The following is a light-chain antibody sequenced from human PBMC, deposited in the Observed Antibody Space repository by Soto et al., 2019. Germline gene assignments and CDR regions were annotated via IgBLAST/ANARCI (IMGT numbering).Light chain of an antibody. V-gene: IGLV4-69*01. J-gene: IGLJ2*01. CDR1: SGHSSYA. CDR3: QIWGTGTVI. Sequence: QPVLTQSPSASASLGASVKLTCTLSSGHSSYAIAWHQQQPEKGPRYLMKVNSDGSHTKGDGIPNRFSGSSSGTERYLTISSLQSEDEADYYCQIWGTGTVIFGGGTKLTVL. CDR2: VNSDGSH.